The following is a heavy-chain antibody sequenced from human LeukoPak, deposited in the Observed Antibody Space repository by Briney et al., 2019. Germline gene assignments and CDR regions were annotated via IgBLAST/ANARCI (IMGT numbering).Heavy chain of an antibody. CDR1: GYTFTGYY. J-gene: IGHJ3*02. D-gene: IGHD3-22*01. CDR3: ARLVVIQGYDAFDI. V-gene: IGHV1-2*02. Sequence: GASVKVSCKASGYTFTGYYMHWVRQAPGQGLEWMGWINPNRGGTNYAQKFQGRVTMARDTSISTAYMELSRLRSDDTAVYYCARLVVIQGYDAFDIWGQGTMVTVSS. CDR2: INPNRGGT.